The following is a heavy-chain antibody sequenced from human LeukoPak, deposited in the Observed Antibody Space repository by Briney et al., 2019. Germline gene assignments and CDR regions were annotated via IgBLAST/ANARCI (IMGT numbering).Heavy chain of an antibody. D-gene: IGHD3-10*01. CDR3: ARVGLSLYYYGMDV. Sequence: ASVKVSCKASGFTFTSSAVQWVRQAPGQGLEWMGWISAYNGNTNYAQKLQGRVTMTTDTSTSTAYMELRSLRSDDTAVYYCARVGLSLYYYGMDVWGQGTTVTVSS. CDR2: ISAYNGNT. J-gene: IGHJ6*02. V-gene: IGHV1-18*01. CDR1: GFTFTSSA.